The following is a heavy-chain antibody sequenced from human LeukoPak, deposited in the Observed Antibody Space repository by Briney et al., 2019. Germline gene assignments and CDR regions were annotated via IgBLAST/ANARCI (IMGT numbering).Heavy chain of an antibody. CDR3: ASNSGSYSRGGSRFGY. Sequence: GASVKVSCKASGGTFRSYAITWVRQAPGRGLEWMGGIIPMINTPKYAQKFQGRVTITADESTSTAYMELSSLRSEDTAVYYCASNSGSYSRGGSRFGYWGQGTLVTVSS. J-gene: IGHJ4*02. CDR2: IIPMINTP. D-gene: IGHD1-26*01. CDR1: GGTFRSYA. V-gene: IGHV1-69*13.